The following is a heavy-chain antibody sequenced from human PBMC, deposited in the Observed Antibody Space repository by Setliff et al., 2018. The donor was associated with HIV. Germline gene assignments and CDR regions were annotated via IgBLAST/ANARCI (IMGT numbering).Heavy chain of an antibody. D-gene: IGHD1-20*01. CDR1: GYSFTGYW. CDR3: ASSITVAGGRSFYYYAMDV. J-gene: IGHJ6*02. V-gene: IGHV5-51*01. Sequence: PGESLKISCKASGYSFTGYWIGWVRQMPGKGLEWMGIINPGDSDIRYSPSFRGQVTISVDKSINTAYLQWSSLKASDTAMYYCASSITVAGGRSFYYYAMDVWGQGTTVTVSS. CDR2: INPGDSDI.